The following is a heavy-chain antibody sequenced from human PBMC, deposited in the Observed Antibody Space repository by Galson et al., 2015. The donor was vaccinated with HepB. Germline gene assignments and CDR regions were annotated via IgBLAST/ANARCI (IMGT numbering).Heavy chain of an antibody. J-gene: IGHJ4*02. CDR3: AREDYGAIGFDY. CDR1: GYTFTGYY. CDR2: INPNSGGT. V-gene: IGHV1-2*02. Sequence: SVKVSCKASGYTFTGYYMHWVRQAPGQGLEWMGWINPNSGGTNDAQKFQGRVTMTRDTSISTAYMELSRLRSDDTAVYYCAREDYGAIGFDYWGQGTLVTVSS. D-gene: IGHD4/OR15-4a*01.